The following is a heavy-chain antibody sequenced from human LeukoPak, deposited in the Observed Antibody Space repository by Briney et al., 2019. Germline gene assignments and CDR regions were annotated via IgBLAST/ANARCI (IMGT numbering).Heavy chain of an antibody. CDR3: ARQSEGELDPVDY. V-gene: IGHV4-39*01. J-gene: IGHJ4*02. D-gene: IGHD1-26*01. CDR1: GGSISSSSYD. CDR2: IYYSGST. Sequence: SETLSLTCTVSGGSISSSSYDWGWIRQPPGKGLEWIGSIYYSGSTYYNPSLKSRVTISVDTSKNQFSMKLSSVTAAETAVYYCARQSEGELDPVDYWGQGTLVTVSS.